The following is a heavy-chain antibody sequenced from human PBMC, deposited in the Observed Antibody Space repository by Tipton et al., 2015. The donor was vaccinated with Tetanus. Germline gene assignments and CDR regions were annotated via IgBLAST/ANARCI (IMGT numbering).Heavy chain of an antibody. Sequence: SLRLSCAASGFTFTSYAMGWVRQAPGKGLEWVSTVSGGGDSTYYADSVKGRFTISRDNSKNTLYLQVDSLRAGDTAVYFCANMDTYFYHGRDVWGQGTTVTVSS. V-gene: IGHV3-23*01. CDR1: GFTFTSYA. CDR3: ANMDTYFYHGRDV. D-gene: IGHD3-10*01. J-gene: IGHJ6*02. CDR2: VSGGGDST.